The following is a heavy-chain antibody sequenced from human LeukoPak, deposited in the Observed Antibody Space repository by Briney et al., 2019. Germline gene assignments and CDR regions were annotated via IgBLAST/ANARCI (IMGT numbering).Heavy chain of an antibody. CDR3: ARALTIYDFWSGYYGAFDI. CDR1: GYTFTSYD. D-gene: IGHD3-3*01. Sequence: ASVKVSCKASGYTFTSYDINWVRQATGQGLEWMGWMNPNSGNTGYAQKFQGRVTITRNTSISTAYVELSSLRSEDTAVYYCARALTIYDFWSGYYGAFDIWGQGTMVTVSS. V-gene: IGHV1-8*03. J-gene: IGHJ3*02. CDR2: MNPNSGNT.